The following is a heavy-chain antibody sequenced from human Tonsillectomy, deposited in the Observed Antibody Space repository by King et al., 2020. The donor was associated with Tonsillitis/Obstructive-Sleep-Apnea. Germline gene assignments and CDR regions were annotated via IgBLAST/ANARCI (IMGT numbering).Heavy chain of an antibody. J-gene: IGHJ4*02. CDR3: ARAITIAANNFDF. V-gene: IGHV3-48*02. CDR1: GFTFSHFG. Sequence: VQLVESGGGLVQPGGSLRLSCAASGFTFSHFGMNWVRQAPGKGLEWVSYIGSSGDSIFYADSVKGRVPISRDNAKNSLYLQMSSLRDEDTAVYSCARAITIAANNFDFWGQGTLVTVSS. D-gene: IGHD6-13*01. CDR2: IGSSGDSI.